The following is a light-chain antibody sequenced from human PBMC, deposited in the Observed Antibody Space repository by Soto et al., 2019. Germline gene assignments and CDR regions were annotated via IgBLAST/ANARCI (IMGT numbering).Light chain of an antibody. Sequence: DIQMTQSPSSLSASVGDRVAITCRASQGISTYLAWYQQKPGKVPKLLIYAASTMQSGVPSRFSGSGSGTDFTLTIGSLQPEDVATYYCQEYNSAPFTFGPGTKVDI. CDR1: QGISTY. V-gene: IGKV1-27*01. CDR3: QEYNSAPFT. J-gene: IGKJ3*01. CDR2: AAS.